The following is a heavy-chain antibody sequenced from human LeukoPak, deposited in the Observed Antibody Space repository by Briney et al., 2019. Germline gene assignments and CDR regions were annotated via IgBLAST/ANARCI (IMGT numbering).Heavy chain of an antibody. Sequence: SETLFLTCAVSGGSISSSNWWSWVRQPPGKGLEWIGEIYHSGSTNYNPSLKSRVTISVDKSKNQFSLKLSSVTAADTAVYYCARARRPSGSYFDYWGQGTLVTVSS. D-gene: IGHD3-22*01. CDR3: ARARRPSGSYFDY. V-gene: IGHV4-4*02. J-gene: IGHJ4*02. CDR2: IYHSGST. CDR1: GGSISSSNW.